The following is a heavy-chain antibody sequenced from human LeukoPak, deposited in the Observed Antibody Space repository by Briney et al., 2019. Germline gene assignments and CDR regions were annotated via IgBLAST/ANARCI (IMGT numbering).Heavy chain of an antibody. J-gene: IGHJ4*02. V-gene: IGHV5-10-1*01. Sequence: GELLRISCKGSGYSFTSFWISWVRKMPGKGLEWMVRIGPSDSYTNYSPSFQGHVTISADKSISTAYLQWSSLKAADTAMYYCAGLPDAYWGQGTLVTVSS. CDR1: GYSFTSFW. CDR3: AGLPDAY. CDR2: IGPSDSYT.